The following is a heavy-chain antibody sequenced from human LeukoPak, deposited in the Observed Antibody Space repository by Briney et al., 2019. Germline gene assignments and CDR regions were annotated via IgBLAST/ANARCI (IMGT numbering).Heavy chain of an antibody. CDR1: GLTFSTYG. V-gene: IGHV3-30*02. J-gene: IGHJ5*02. D-gene: IGHD5-12*01. Sequence: GGSLRLSCAASGLTFSTYGMHWVRQAPGKGLEWVAFIQNGGNNNDYADSGKGRITIAKDNYKNSLELKMNGLRAEDTAVCYCARAIIWIDRWGQGTPVIV. CDR3: ARAIIWIDR. CDR2: IQNGGNNN.